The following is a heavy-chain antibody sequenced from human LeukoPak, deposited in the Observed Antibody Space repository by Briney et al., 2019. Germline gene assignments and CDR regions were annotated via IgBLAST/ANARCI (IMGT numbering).Heavy chain of an antibody. CDR3: ARSGGHDAFDI. V-gene: IGHV6-1*01. CDR2: TYYRSKWYN. CDR1: GDSVSSYSAA. J-gene: IGHJ3*02. Sequence: SQTLSLTCAISGDSVSSYSAAWSWIRQSPSRGLEWLGRTYYRSKWYNDYAVSVKSRITINPDTSENQFSLQRTSVTPEDTAVYYCARSGGHDAFDIWGQGTMVTVSS. D-gene: IGHD4-23*01.